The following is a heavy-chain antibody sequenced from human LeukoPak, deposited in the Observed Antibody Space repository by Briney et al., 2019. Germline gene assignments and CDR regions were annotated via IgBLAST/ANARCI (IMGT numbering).Heavy chain of an antibody. D-gene: IGHD3-10*01. CDR1: GYTFTSYA. J-gene: IGHJ4*02. Sequence: ASVKVSCKASGYTFTSYAMHWVRQAPGQRLEWMGWINAGNGNTKYSQKFRGRVTITRDTSASTAYMELSSLRSEDTAVYYCARQNRLLWFGELGYWGQGTLVTVSS. CDR2: INAGNGNT. CDR3: ARQNRLLWFGELGY. V-gene: IGHV1-3*01.